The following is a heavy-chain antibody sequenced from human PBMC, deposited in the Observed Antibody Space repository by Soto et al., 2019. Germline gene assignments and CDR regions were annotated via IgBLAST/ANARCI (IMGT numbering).Heavy chain of an antibody. V-gene: IGHV4-30-2*01. D-gene: IGHD3-16*01. CDR1: GGSITTNGYS. J-gene: IGHJ4*02. CDR2: IYPSGTI. CDR3: ATYTAFAKYYFDY. Sequence: TLSLTCTVSGGSITTNGYSWSWIRQPPGKGLEWIGYIYPSGTIFYNPSLNSRVTISADTSNNQFSLKLTSVTAADTAVYFCATYTAFAKYYFDYWGRGTLVTVYS.